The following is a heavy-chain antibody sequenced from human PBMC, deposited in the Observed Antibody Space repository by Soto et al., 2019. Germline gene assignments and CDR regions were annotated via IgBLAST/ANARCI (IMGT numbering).Heavy chain of an antibody. CDR1: GGSFSGYY. CDR2: INHSGST. Sequence: QVQLQQWGAGLLKPSETLSLTCAVYGGSFSGYYWSWIRQPPGKGLEWIGEINHSGSTNYNPSLKSRVTISADTSKNQFALKLSSVTAADTAVYYCARSCSGGSCYSYPLDYWGQGTLVTVSS. D-gene: IGHD2-15*01. CDR3: ARSCSGGSCYSYPLDY. J-gene: IGHJ4*02. V-gene: IGHV4-34*01.